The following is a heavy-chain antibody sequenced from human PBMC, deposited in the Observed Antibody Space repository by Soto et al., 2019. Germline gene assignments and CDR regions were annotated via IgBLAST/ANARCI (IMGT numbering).Heavy chain of an antibody. Sequence: QVQLQQWGAGLLKPSETLSLTCAVYGGFVTSGSYYWSWIRQPPGKGLEWIGEMSHSGGTHFNPSLKSRVTISVDTSKNQFTLKMSSVTAADTALYYCARVERGTATTVVDAFDIWGPGTMVNVSS. D-gene: IGHD1-1*01. V-gene: IGHV4-34*01. CDR2: MSHSGGT. CDR3: ARVERGTATTVVDAFDI. CDR1: GGFVTSGSYY. J-gene: IGHJ3*02.